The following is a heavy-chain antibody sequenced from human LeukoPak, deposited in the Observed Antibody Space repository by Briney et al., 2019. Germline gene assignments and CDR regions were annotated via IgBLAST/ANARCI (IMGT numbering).Heavy chain of an antibody. V-gene: IGHV1-18*01. CDR2: ISAYNGNT. J-gene: IGHJ3*02. D-gene: IGHD4-17*01. CDR1: GYTFTSYG. CDR3: ARGVTTGAYGI. Sequence: ASVKVSCKASGYTFTSYGIIWVRQAPGQGLEWMGWISAYNGNTNYAQRIQGRVTMTTDTSTSTANMELRSLRSDDTAVYYCARGVTTGAYGIWGQGTMVTVSS.